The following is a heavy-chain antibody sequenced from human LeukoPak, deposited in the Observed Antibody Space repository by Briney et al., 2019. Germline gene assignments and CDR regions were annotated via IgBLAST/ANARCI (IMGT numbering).Heavy chain of an antibody. CDR2: ISGSGGST. CDR3: AKSVIHIAWHGY. V-gene: IGHV3-23*01. Sequence: GGSLRLSCAASGFTFSSYAMTWVRQAPGMGLEWVSSISGSGGSTYYADSVKGRFTISRDNSKNTLYLQMNSLRAEDTAVYYCAKSVIHIAWHGYWGQGTLVTVSS. CDR1: GFTFSSYA. J-gene: IGHJ4*02. D-gene: IGHD2-21*01.